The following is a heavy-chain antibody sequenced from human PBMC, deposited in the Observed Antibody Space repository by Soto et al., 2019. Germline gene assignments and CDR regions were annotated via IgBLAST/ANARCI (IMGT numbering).Heavy chain of an antibody. CDR2: IYHSGST. D-gene: IGHD1-26*01. CDR1: GYSISSGYY. J-gene: IGHJ3*02. Sequence: SETLSLTCAVSGYSISSGYYWGLLRQPPGKGLEWIGSIYHSGSTYYNPSLKSRVTISVDTSKNQFSLKLSSVTAADTAVYYCARGKGRGSGSYNRDDAFDIWGQGTMVTVSS. V-gene: IGHV4-38-2*01. CDR3: ARGKGRGSGSYNRDDAFDI.